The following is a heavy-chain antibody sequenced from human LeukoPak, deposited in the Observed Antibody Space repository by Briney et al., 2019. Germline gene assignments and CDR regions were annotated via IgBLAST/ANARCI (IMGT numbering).Heavy chain of an antibody. D-gene: IGHD1-1*01. Sequence: PSETLSLTCTVSGGSISSGGYYWSWIRQHPGKGLEWIGYIYYSGSTYYNPSLKSRVAISVDTSKNQFSLKLSSVTAADTAVYYCARASAFFGQLERRFVRPVHKNYGMDVWGQGTTVTVSS. CDR1: GGSISSGGYY. CDR2: IYYSGST. V-gene: IGHV4-31*03. CDR3: ARASAFFGQLERRFVRPVHKNYGMDV. J-gene: IGHJ6*02.